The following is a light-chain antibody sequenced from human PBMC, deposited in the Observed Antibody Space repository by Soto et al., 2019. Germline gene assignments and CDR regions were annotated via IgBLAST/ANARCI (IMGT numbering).Light chain of an antibody. CDR3: QQANSFPIS. J-gene: IGKJ5*01. Sequence: EIVMTQSPATLSVPPGERATLSCRASQSVSSNFAWYQQRPGQAPRLLFYGASIRATAVPARFTASGSGTEFTLTISNLQPEDFATYYCQQANSFPISFGQGTRLEIK. CDR1: QSVSSN. CDR2: GAS. V-gene: IGKV3-15*01.